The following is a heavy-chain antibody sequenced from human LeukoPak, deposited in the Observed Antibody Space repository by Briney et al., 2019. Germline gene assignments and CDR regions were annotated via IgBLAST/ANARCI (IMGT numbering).Heavy chain of an antibody. V-gene: IGHV4-59*01. CDR3: ARVRRFSGYYNVYFDY. J-gene: IGHJ4*02. D-gene: IGHD3-3*01. CDR1: GGSISSYY. CDR2: INYSGST. Sequence: PSETLSLTCTVSGGSISSYYWSWIRQPPGKGLEWIGCINYSGSTNYNPSLKSRVTVSVDSSNNQLSLKLRSVTAADTAVYYCARVRRFSGYYNVYFDYWGQGTLVTVSS.